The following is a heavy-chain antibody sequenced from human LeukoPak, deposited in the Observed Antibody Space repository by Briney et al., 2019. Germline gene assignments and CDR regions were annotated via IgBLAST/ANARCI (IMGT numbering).Heavy chain of an antibody. D-gene: IGHD5-12*01. V-gene: IGHV3-74*01. CDR1: GFTFSSYW. Sequence: PGGSLRLSCAASGFTFSSYWMHWVRQAPGKGLVWVSRINSDGSSTSYADSVKGRFTISRDNAKNSLYLQMNSLRAEDTAVYYCARDKRGYDFPTHYYYYMDVWGKGTTVTISS. CDR2: INSDGSST. J-gene: IGHJ6*03. CDR3: ARDKRGYDFPTHYYYYMDV.